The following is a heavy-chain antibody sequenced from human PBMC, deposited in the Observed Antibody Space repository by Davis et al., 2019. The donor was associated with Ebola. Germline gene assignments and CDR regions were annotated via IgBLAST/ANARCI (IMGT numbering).Heavy chain of an antibody. CDR2: IIPIFGTD. CDR1: AGAFSSDA. J-gene: IGHJ4*02. D-gene: IGHD6-6*01. CDR3: ARGEGGSYPDY. Sequence: SVKVSCKASAGAFSSDAISWVRQAPGQGIEWMGGIIPIFGTDNYAQKIQGRVTITADESTSTAYMELSSLRSEDTAVYYCARGEGGSYPDYWGQGTLVTVSS. V-gene: IGHV1-69*13.